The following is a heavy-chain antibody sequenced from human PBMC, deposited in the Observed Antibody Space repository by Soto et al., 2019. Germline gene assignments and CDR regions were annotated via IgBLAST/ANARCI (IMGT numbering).Heavy chain of an antibody. V-gene: IGHV1-69*06. CDR2: IIPVFGTT. CDR1: GGTFSNYA. J-gene: IGHJ2*01. Sequence: SVKVSCKASGGTFSNYAISWVRQAPGQGLEWMGNIIPVFGTTNFARKFLGRVTITADKSTGTAYMELSSLRSEDTAVYYCARDYYDGRGYYSWYFALWGRGTLVTVSS. D-gene: IGHD3-22*01. CDR3: ARDYYDGRGYYSWYFAL.